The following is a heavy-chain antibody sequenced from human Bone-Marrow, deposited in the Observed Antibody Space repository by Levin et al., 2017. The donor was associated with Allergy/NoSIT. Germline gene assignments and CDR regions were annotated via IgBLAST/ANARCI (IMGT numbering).Heavy chain of an antibody. Sequence: GGSLRLSCAASGFTVSRNYMSWVRQAPGKGLEWVSLIYSGGDTQYADSVKGRFTISRDNSKNTLYLLMNSLRVDDTAVYYCARDGPGTATGTPWGQGTLVTVSS. V-gene: IGHV3-66*01. CDR1: GFTVSRNY. CDR2: IYSGGDT. D-gene: IGHD1-7*01. J-gene: IGHJ4*02. CDR3: ARDGPGTATGTP.